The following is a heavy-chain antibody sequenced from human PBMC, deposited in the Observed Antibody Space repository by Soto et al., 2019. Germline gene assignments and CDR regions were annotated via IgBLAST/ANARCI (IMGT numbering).Heavy chain of an antibody. J-gene: IGHJ4*02. V-gene: IGHV1-18*04. CDR2: GSPYSGNA. CDR3: ARAISLIKAAPAY. CDR1: GYTFSNYA. Sequence: ASVKDSCKTIGYTFSNYAISWLRQPPGQGLEWMGWGSPYSGNANYPEKIQGRVSMTTDTSTTTAYMELTSLTADDTAIYHCARAISLIKAAPAYWGQGTLVTVSS. D-gene: IGHD3-3*01.